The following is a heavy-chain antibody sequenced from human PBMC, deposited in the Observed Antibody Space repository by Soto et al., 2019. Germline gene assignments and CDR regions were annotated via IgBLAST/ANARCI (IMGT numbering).Heavy chain of an antibody. CDR3: ARRGGCSTATCPSYFDH. D-gene: IGHD2-2*01. V-gene: IGHV1-18*01. Sequence: ASVKVSCKASGYTFTSYGISWVRQAPGQGLEWMGWVSAYNGYTNYAQRYQGRVTMTTDTSTSTAYMELRSLRSDDTAVYYCARRGGCSTATCPSYFDHWGQGTPVTAPQ. J-gene: IGHJ4*02. CDR2: VSAYNGYT. CDR1: GYTFTSYG.